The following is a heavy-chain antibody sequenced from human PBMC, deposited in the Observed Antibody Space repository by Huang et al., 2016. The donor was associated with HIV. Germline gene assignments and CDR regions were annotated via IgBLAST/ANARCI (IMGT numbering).Heavy chain of an antibody. CDR2: LYYSGST. J-gene: IGHJ4*02. Sequence: QVQLQESGPGLVKPSQTLSLTCTVSGDSSGSGGPYWSWIRQPPGKGLEWIGVLYYSGSTYQNPSLKSRVTISVDTSKNQCSLKVSSVTAADTAVYFCSRALYYHGSGSYSDYWGRGTLVTVSS. V-gene: IGHV4-30-4*08. CDR1: GDSSGSGGPY. CDR3: SRALYYHGSGSYSDY. D-gene: IGHD3-10*01.